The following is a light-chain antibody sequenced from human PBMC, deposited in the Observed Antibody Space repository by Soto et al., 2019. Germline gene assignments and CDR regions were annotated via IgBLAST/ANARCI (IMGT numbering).Light chain of an antibody. CDR2: GNS. Sequence: QSVLTQPPSVSGAPGQRVTISCTGSSSNIGASYDVHWYQQVAGTAPKVLIYGNSNRPSGVPDRFSGSKSGTSASLAITGLQAEDEADYYCQSYDSSLSVVFGGGTKLTVL. V-gene: IGLV1-40*01. CDR3: QSYDSSLSVV. CDR1: SSNIGASYD. J-gene: IGLJ2*01.